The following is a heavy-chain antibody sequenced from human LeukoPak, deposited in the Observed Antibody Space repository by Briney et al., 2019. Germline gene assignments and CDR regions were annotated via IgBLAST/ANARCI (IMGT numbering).Heavy chain of an antibody. CDR3: ARQTGYCSSTSCYARWFDP. D-gene: IGHD2-2*01. V-gene: IGHV5-51*01. J-gene: IGHJ5*02. Sequence: GESLQISCKGSGYSFTSYWIGWVRPMPGKGLEWMGIIYPGDSDTRYSPSFQGQVTISADKSISTAYLQWSSLKASDTAMYYCARQTGYCSSTSCYARWFDPWGQGTLVTVSS. CDR1: GYSFTSYW. CDR2: IYPGDSDT.